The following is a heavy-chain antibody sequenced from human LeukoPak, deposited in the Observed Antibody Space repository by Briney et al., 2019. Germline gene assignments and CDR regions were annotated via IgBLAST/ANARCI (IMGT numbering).Heavy chain of an antibody. V-gene: IGHV3-33*06. J-gene: IGHJ3*02. CDR3: AKVMGERFGNGAFDI. D-gene: IGHD2-8*01. Sequence: PGGSLRLSCVASGFTFSNYWMSWVRQAPGKGLEWVAVIWFDGSNNYYADSVKGRFTISRDNSKNTLSLQVNSLRAEDTAVYYCAKVMGERFGNGAFDIWGQGTMVTVSS. CDR1: GFTFSNYW. CDR2: IWFDGSNN.